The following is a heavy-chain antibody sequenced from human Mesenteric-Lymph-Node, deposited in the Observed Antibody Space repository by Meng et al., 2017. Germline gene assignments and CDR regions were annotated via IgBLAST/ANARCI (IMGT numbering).Heavy chain of an antibody. V-gene: IGHV4-30-4*01. CDR2: IYYSGGT. CDR1: GGSISSGDYS. D-gene: IGHD5-18*01. CDR3: ARVGWRQWSFDL. Sequence: QVQLQESGPGLVKPSQTLSLTCTVSGGSISSGDYSWSWIRQPPGKGLELIGHIYYSGGTSYNPSLKSRVTISVDTSNNQFSLKLSSVTAADTAVYYCARVGWRQWSFDLWGRGTLVTVSS. J-gene: IGHJ2*01.